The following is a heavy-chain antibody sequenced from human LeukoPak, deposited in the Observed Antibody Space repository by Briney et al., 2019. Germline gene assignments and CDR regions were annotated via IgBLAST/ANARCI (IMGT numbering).Heavy chain of an antibody. CDR3: ARGPVVVVAATHFDY. J-gene: IGHJ4*02. Sequence: GASVKVSCKASGYTFTNYYIHWVRQAPGQGLEWIGIINPNGGSTNYAQTFQGRVTLTRDTSTTTVYMELSSLRSEDTAVYYCARGPVVVVAATHFDYWGQGTLVTVSS. D-gene: IGHD2-15*01. V-gene: IGHV1-46*01. CDR2: INPNGGST. CDR1: GYTFTNYY.